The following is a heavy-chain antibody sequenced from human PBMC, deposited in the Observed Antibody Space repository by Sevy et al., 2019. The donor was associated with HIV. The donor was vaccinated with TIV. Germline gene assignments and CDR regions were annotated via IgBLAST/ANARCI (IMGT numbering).Heavy chain of an antibody. Sequence: GGSLRLSCAASGFTFSSYNMNWVRQAPGKGLEWVSSITASANYIYYEDSVKGRFTISRDNAKKSLYLQMNSLRAEDTAVYYCARDWLPADLYGMDVWGQGTTVTVSS. CDR1: GFTFSSYN. D-gene: IGHD5-12*01. CDR3: ARDWLPADLYGMDV. V-gene: IGHV3-21*01. J-gene: IGHJ6*02. CDR2: ITASANYI.